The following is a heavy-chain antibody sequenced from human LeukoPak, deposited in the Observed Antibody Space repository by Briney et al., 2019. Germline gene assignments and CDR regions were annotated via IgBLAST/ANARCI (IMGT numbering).Heavy chain of an antibody. CDR2: INPNSGGT. CDR1: GYTFTGYY. V-gene: IGHV1-2*02. CDR3: ARVFMVRGVIRPFDY. Sequence: EASVKVSCKASGYTFTGYYMHWVRQAPGQGLEWMGWINPNSGGTNYAQKFQGRVTMTRDTSISTAYMELSRLRSDDTAVYYCARVFMVRGVIRPFDYWGQGTLVTVSS. J-gene: IGHJ4*02. D-gene: IGHD3-10*01.